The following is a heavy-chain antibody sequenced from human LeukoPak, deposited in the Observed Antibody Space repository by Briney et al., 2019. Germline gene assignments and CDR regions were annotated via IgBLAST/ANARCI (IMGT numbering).Heavy chain of an antibody. CDR3: AKDYGAVVVAATPFDY. D-gene: IGHD2-15*01. J-gene: IGHJ4*02. Sequence: GGSLRLSCAASGFTFSSYGMHWVRQAPGKGLEWVVLISYDGNNKYYGDSVKGRFTISRDNAKNSLYLQMNSLRAEDTALYYCAKDYGAVVVAATPFDYWGQGTLVTVSS. V-gene: IGHV3-30*18. CDR2: ISYDGNNK. CDR1: GFTFSSYG.